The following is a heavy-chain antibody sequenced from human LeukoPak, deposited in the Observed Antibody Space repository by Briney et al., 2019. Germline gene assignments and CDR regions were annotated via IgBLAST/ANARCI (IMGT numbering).Heavy chain of an antibody. CDR3: ARQVGGIAAAGTFGY. Sequence: PGGSLRLSCAASGFTFSSYWMHWVRQAPGKGLVWVSRINSDGSSTSYADSVKGRFTISRDNAKNTLYLQMNSLRAEDTAVYYCARQVGGIAAAGTFGYWGQGTLVTVSS. CDR2: INSDGSST. CDR1: GFTFSSYW. V-gene: IGHV3-74*01. J-gene: IGHJ4*02. D-gene: IGHD6-13*01.